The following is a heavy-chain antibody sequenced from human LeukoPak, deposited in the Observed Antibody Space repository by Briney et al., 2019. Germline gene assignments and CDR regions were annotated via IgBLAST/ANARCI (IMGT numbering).Heavy chain of an antibody. CDR2: INPNSGGT. CDR1: GYTFTGYY. V-gene: IGHV1-2*02. CDR3: ARDRVFVDTAIVSPVQYFDY. J-gene: IGHJ4*02. D-gene: IGHD5-18*01. Sequence: GSSVKVSCKASGYTFTGYYMHWVRPAPGQGLEWMGWINPNSGGTNYAQKFQGRVTMTRDTSISTAYMELSRLRSDDTAVYYCARDRVFVDTAIVSPVQYFDYWGQGTLVTVSS.